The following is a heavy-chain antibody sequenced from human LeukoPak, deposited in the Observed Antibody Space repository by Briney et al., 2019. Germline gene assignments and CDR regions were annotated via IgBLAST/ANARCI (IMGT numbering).Heavy chain of an antibody. CDR2: IYYSGST. CDR3: ARDVWYSSSSPQHYYYMDV. Sequence: SETLSLTCTVSGGSISSSSYYWGWMRQPPGKGLEWIGSIYYSGSTYYNPSLKSRVTISVDTSKNQFSLKLSSVTAADTAVYYCARDVWYSSSSPQHYYYMDVWGKGTTVTVSS. CDR1: GGSISSSSYY. D-gene: IGHD6-6*01. V-gene: IGHV4-39*07. J-gene: IGHJ6*03.